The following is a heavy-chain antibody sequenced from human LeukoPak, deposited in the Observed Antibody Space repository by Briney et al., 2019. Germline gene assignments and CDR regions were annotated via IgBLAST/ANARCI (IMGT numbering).Heavy chain of an antibody. CDR2: INHSGST. D-gene: IGHD6-25*01. CDR1: GGSFSGYY. CDR3: ARAGISAFFDY. Sequence: PSETLSLTCAVYGGSFSGYYWSWIRQPPGKGLEWIGEINHSGSTNYNPSLKSRVTISVDTSKNQFSLKLSSVTAADTAVYYCARAGISAFFDYWGQGTLVTVSS. J-gene: IGHJ4*02. V-gene: IGHV4-34*01.